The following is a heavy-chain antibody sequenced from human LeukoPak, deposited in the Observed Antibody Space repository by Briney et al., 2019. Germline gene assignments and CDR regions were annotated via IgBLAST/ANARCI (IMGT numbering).Heavy chain of an antibody. CDR2: INSDGSST. V-gene: IGHV3-74*01. CDR3: ARVNSGATYYFDY. D-gene: IGHD1-26*01. CDR1: GFTLSSYW. Sequence: PGGSLRLSCAASGFTLSSYWMHWVRQAPGKGLVWVSRINSDGSSTSYADSVKGRFTISRDNAKNTLYLQMNSLRAEDTAVYYCARVNSGATYYFDYWGQGTLVTVSS. J-gene: IGHJ4*02.